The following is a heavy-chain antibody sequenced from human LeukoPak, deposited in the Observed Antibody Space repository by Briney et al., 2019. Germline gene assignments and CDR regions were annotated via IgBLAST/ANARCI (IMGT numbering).Heavy chain of an antibody. CDR2: KNQDGSQK. V-gene: IGHV3-7*01. J-gene: IGHJ4*02. Sequence: GGSLRLSCAASGLTFSSYWMDWVRQAPGKGLEWVANKNQDGSQKYYVDSVKGRFTISRDNAENSLYLQMNSLRAEDTAVYYCSGSLNSWGQGTLVTVSS. CDR3: SGSLNS. CDR1: GLTFSSYW.